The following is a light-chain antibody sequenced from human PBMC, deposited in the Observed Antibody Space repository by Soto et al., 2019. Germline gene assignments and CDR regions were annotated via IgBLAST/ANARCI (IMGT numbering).Light chain of an antibody. V-gene: IGKV3-11*01. J-gene: IGKJ4*01. CDR3: QQRSNWPLT. CDR2: DAS. CDR1: PCVSSY. Sequence: DNMLTVPPATLSLYTGERASLSCWASPCVSSYLAWYQQKPGHARKLLILDASNRATGIPDRFSVSESGPHFTLTISSREPEDFAVYYSQQRSNWPLTLCGG.